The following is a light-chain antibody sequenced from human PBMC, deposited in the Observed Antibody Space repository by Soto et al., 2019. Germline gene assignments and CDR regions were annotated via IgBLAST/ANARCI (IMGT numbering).Light chain of an antibody. V-gene: IGKV3-20*01. Sequence: DIVLTQSPGTLSLSAGERATLSCRASQSVSSNYLAWYQQKPGQAPRLLIYGASSRATGIPDRFRGGGLGKNFPLTIAGLEPEESAVYYCQRSAGFPYTFGQGTKLEIK. CDR1: QSVSSNY. J-gene: IGKJ2*01. CDR3: QRSAGFPYT. CDR2: GAS.